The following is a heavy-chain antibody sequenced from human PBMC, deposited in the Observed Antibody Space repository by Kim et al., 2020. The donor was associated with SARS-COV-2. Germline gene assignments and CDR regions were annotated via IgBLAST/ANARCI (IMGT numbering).Heavy chain of an antibody. J-gene: IGHJ5*02. Sequence: GGSLRLSCAASGFTFSNAWMSWVRQAPGKGLEWVGRIKSKTDGGTTDYAAPVKGRFTISRDDSKNTLYLQMNSLKTEDTAVYYCTTDLVLWFGSEIRFDPWGQGTLVTVSS. V-gene: IGHV3-15*01. CDR2: IKSKTDGGTT. D-gene: IGHD3-10*01. CDR1: GFTFSNAW. CDR3: TTDLVLWFGSEIRFDP.